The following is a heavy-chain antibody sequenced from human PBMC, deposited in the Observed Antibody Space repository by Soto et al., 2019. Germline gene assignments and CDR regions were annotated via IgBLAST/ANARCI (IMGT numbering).Heavy chain of an antibody. CDR3: AKDLKVGDYYYGMDV. J-gene: IGHJ6*02. CDR1: GFTFSSYG. Sequence: QVQLVESGGGVVQPGRSLRLSCAASGFTFSSYGMHWVRQAPGKGLEWVAVISDDGSNKYYADSVKGRFTISRDNSKNTLYLQMNSLRAEDTAVYYCAKDLKVGDYYYGMDVWGQGTTVTVSS. CDR2: ISDDGSNK. V-gene: IGHV3-30*18.